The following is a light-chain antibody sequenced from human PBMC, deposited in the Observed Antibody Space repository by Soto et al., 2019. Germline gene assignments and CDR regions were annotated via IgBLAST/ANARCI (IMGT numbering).Light chain of an antibody. CDR3: QQSSIAPIP. CDR2: AAS. CDR1: QSINTY. J-gene: IGKJ5*01. Sequence: IELTQFDSSMSASVGDSVAITCRTSQSINTYLNWYQRKPGRAPNLLIYAASSLQSGIPSRVRGSGAGTDVTLTITGLKTGGFTTYDCQQSSIAPIPFGQGTRLEIK. V-gene: IGKV1-39*01.